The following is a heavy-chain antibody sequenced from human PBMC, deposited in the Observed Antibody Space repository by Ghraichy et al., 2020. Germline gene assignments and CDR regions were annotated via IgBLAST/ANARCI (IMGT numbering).Heavy chain of an antibody. Sequence: SVKVSCKASGVTFSNSVMSWVRQAPGQGLEWMGGIIFGIANYAQNFLGRVTIGADTSTNTVYMELSSLRSQDTARYYCARGVPAAAGTHFFDYWGQGTLVTVSS. CDR3: ARGVPAAAGTHFFDY. CDR1: GVTFSNSV. V-gene: IGHV1-69*10. J-gene: IGHJ4*02. CDR2: IIFGIA. D-gene: IGHD6-13*01.